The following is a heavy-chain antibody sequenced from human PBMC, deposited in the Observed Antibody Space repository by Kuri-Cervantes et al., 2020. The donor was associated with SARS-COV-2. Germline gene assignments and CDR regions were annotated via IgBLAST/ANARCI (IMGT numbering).Heavy chain of an antibody. Sequence: ASVKVSCKASGYTFTGYYMHWVRQAPGQGLEWMGWINPNSGGTNYAQKFQGRVTMTRDTSIGTAYMELSRLRSDDTAVYYCAKDIGTRSTNFVTYDYWGQGDLVTVSS. CDR3: AKDIGTRSTNFVTYDY. CDR2: INPNSGGT. J-gene: IGHJ4*02. V-gene: IGHV1-2*02. D-gene: IGHD2/OR15-2a*01. CDR1: GYTFTGYY.